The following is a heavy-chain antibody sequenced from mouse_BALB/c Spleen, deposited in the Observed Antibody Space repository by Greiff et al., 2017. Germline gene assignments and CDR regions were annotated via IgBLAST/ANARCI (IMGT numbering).Heavy chain of an antibody. V-gene: IGHV5-6-4*01. Sequence: EVMLVESGGGLVKPGGSLKLSCAASGFTFSSYTMSWVRQTPEKRLEWVATISSGGSYTYYPDSVKGRFTISRDNAKNTLYLQMSSLKSEDTAMYYCTREGLDCNFDYWGQGTTLTVSS. D-gene: IGHD3-1*01. CDR2: ISSGGSYT. J-gene: IGHJ2*01. CDR1: GFTFSSYT. CDR3: TREGLDCNFDY.